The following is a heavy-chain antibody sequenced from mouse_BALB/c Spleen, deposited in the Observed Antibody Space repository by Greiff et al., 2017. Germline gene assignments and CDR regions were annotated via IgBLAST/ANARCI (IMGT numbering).Heavy chain of an antibody. CDR2: ISSGGST. CDR3: AREGLRYAMDY. Sequence: EVQLQESGGGLVKPGGSLKLSCAASGFTFSSYAMSWVRQTPEKRLEWVASISSGGSTYYPDSVKGRFTISRDNARNILYLQMSSLRSEDTAMYYCAREGLRYAMDYWGQGTSVTVSS. J-gene: IGHJ4*01. D-gene: IGHD2-4*01. V-gene: IGHV5-6-5*01. CDR1: GFTFSSYA.